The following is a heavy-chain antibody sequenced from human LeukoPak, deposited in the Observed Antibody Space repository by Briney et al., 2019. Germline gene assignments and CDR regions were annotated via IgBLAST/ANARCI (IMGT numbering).Heavy chain of an antibody. CDR2: ISSSSSYI. Sequence: GGSLRLSCAASGFTFSSCSMNWVRQAPGKGLEWVSSISSSSSYIYYADSVKGRFTISRDNAKNSLYLQMNSLRAEDTAVYYCARGGGGSSSCDYWGQGTLVTVSS. J-gene: IGHJ4*02. D-gene: IGHD6-13*01. CDR3: ARGGGGSSSCDY. CDR1: GFTFSSCS. V-gene: IGHV3-21*01.